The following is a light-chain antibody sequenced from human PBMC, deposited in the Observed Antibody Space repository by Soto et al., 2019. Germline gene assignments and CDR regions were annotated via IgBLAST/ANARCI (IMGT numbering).Light chain of an antibody. J-gene: IGLJ1*01. Sequence: QSALTQPASVNRSPGQSITIFCTGTSSDIGGYNYVSWYQQHPGKAPKLLISDVTNRPSGVSNRFSGSKSANTASLTIPGLQAEDEAEYYCSSYTSSTTFVFGPGTKVTV. CDR3: SSYTSSTTFV. V-gene: IGLV2-14*03. CDR1: SSDIGGYNY. CDR2: DVT.